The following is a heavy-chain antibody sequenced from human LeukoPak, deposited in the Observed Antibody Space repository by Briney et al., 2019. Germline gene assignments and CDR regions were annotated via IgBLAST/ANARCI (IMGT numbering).Heavy chain of an antibody. Sequence: SETLSLTCTVSGGSISSGDYYWSWIRQPPGKGLEWIGYIYYSGSTYYNPSLKSRVTISVDTSKNQFSLKLSSVTAADTAVYYCARTETSNGAFDIWGQGTMVTVSS. CDR2: IYYSGST. D-gene: IGHD2-8*01. CDR3: ARTETSNGAFDI. CDR1: GGSISSGDYY. V-gene: IGHV4-30-4*01. J-gene: IGHJ3*02.